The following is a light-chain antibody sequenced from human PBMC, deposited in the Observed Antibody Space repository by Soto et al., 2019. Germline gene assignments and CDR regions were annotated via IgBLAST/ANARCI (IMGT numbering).Light chain of an antibody. Sequence: QSVLTQPPSVSGAPGQRVTISCTGSSSNIGAGYDVPWYQQRPGTAPKLLIYGNSNRPSGVPDRFSGSKSGTSASLAITGLQAEDEADYYCQSYDSSLSEVVFGGGTKLTVL. CDR2: GNS. J-gene: IGLJ2*01. CDR1: SSNIGAGYD. CDR3: QSYDSSLSEVV. V-gene: IGLV1-40*01.